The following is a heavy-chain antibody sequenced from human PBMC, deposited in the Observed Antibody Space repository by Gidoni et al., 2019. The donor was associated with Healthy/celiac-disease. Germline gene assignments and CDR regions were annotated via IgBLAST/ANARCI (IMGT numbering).Heavy chain of an antibody. CDR1: GYTFTSYG. V-gene: IGHV1-18*04. Sequence: QVQLVQSGAEVKKPGASVKVSCKAPGYTFTSYGISWVRQAPGQGLEWMGWISAYNSNTNYAQKLQGRVTMTTDTSTSTAYMELRSLRSDDTAVYYCARVGDALPYYYYYYMDVWGKGTTVTVSS. CDR2: ISAYNSNT. CDR3: ARVGDALPYYYYYYMDV. J-gene: IGHJ6*03. D-gene: IGHD3-16*01.